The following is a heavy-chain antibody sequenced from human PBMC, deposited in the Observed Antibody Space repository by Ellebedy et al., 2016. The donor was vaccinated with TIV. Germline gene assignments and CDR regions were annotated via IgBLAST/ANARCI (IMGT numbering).Heavy chain of an antibody. D-gene: IGHD5-24*01. CDR1: GYTFTSYG. CDR2: ISAYNGNT. CDR3: ARGSRDGYNSNFDY. J-gene: IGHJ4*02. Sequence: ASVKVSXXASGYTFTSYGISWVRQAPGQGLEWMGWISAYNGNTNYAQKFQGRVTITADESTSTAYMELSSLRSEDTAVYYCARGSRDGYNSNFDYWGQGTLVTVSS. V-gene: IGHV1-18*01.